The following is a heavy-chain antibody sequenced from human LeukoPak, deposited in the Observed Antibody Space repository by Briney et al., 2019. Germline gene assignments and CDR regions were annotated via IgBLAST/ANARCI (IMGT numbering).Heavy chain of an antibody. CDR1: GYTFTSYY. D-gene: IGHD3-16*01. Sequence: ASVKVSCKASGYTFTSYYMHWVRQAPGQGLEWMGIINPSGGSTSYAQEFQGRVTMTREMSTSTVYMELSSLRSEDTAVYYCASAFAQRSPNDYWGQGTLVTVSS. J-gene: IGHJ4*02. V-gene: IGHV1-46*01. CDR3: ASAFAQRSPNDY. CDR2: INPSGGST.